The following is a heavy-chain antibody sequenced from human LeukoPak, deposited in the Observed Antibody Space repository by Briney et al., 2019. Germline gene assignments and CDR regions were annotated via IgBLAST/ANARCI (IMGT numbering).Heavy chain of an antibody. D-gene: IGHD1-7*01. CDR1: GGSISSSSYY. CDR2: IYYSGST. V-gene: IGHV4-39*07. J-gene: IGHJ4*02. CDR3: ARSYNGNYLGFDY. Sequence: SETLSLTCTVSGGSISSSSYYWGWIRQPPGKGLEWIGSIYYSGSTYYNPSLKSRVTISVDTSKNQFSLKLSSVTAADTAVYYCARSYNGNYLGFDYWGQGTLVTVSS.